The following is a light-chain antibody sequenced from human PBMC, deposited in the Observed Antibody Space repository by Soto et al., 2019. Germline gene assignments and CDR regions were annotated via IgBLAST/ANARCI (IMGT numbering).Light chain of an antibody. J-gene: IGLJ3*02. CDR2: EVS. V-gene: IGLV2-14*01. CDR3: SSYTSDSTWV. CDR1: SSDVGGYNY. Sequence: QSALTQPASVSGSPGQSITISCTGTSSDVGGYNYVSWYQQHPGKAPKLMIYEVSHRPSGISNRFSGSKSGNTASLTISGLQAEDEADYFCSSYTSDSTWVFGGGTKLTVL.